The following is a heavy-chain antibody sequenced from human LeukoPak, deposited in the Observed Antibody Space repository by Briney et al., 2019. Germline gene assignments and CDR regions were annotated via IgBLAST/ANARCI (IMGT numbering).Heavy chain of an antibody. CDR3: ASSVEFVHHIDY. J-gene: IGHJ4*02. V-gene: IGHV4-61*02. CDR2: IYTSGST. Sequence: PSQTLSLTCTVSGGSISSGSYYWSWIRQPAGKGLEWIGRIYTSGSTNYNPSLKSRVTISVDTSKNQFSLKLSSVTAADTAVYYCASSVEFVHHIDYWGQGTLVTVSS. D-gene: IGHD3-10*01. CDR1: GGSISSGSYY.